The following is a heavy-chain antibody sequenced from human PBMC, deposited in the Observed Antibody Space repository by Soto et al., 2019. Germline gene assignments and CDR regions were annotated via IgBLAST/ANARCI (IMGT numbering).Heavy chain of an antibody. J-gene: IGHJ5*02. Sequence: ESGGGLIQPGGSLRLSCAASGFTVSSNYMSWVRQAPGKGLEWVSVIYSGGSTYYADSVKGRFTISRDNSKNTLYLQMNSLRAEDTAVYYCARAYDFWSGYYTEFSWFDPWGQGTLVTVSS. CDR1: GFTVSSNY. CDR3: ARAYDFWSGYYTEFSWFDP. V-gene: IGHV3-53*01. CDR2: IYSGGST. D-gene: IGHD3-3*01.